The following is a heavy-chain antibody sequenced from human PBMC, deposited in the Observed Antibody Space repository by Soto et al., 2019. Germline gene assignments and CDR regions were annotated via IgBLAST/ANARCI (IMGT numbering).Heavy chain of an antibody. D-gene: IGHD4-4*01. CDR3: ARGMTTVTTLDY. CDR1: GGYISSSGYS. V-gene: IGHV4-30-2*01. CDR2: IYHSGST. Sequence: QLQLQESGSGLVKPSQTLSLTCAVSGGYISSSGYSWRWIRQQPGKGLEWIGYIYHSGSTYYNPSLKSRVTISVDRSKNQFSLKLSSVTAADTAVYYCARGMTTVTTLDYWGQGTLVTVSS. J-gene: IGHJ4*02.